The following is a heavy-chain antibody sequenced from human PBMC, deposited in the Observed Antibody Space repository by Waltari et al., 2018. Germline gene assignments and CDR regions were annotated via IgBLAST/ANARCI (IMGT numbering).Heavy chain of an antibody. J-gene: IGHJ4*02. CDR3: ARGYSSSWHYFDY. CDR2: ISYDGSNK. D-gene: IGHD6-13*01. CDR1: GFTFRSYA. Sequence: QVQLVESGGGVVQPGRSLSLSCAASGFTFRSYAMHWVRQAPGKGLEWVAVISYDGSNKYYADSVKGRFTISRDNSKNTLYLQMNSLRAEDTAVYYCARGYSSSWHYFDYWGQGTLVTVAS. V-gene: IGHV3-30*04.